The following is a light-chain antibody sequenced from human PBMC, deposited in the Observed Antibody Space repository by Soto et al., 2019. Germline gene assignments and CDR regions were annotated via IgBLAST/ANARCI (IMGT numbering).Light chain of an antibody. CDR1: QSVSSNY. Sequence: EIVFTQSPGTLSLSPGERATLSCRASQSVSSNYLSWYQQKPGQAPRLLIYGASSRLPGIPDRFSGSGSGTDFTLTINRLEPEDFAVYYCQQYGSSPRTFGQGTKVDI. CDR3: QQYGSSPRT. CDR2: GAS. J-gene: IGKJ1*01. V-gene: IGKV3-20*01.